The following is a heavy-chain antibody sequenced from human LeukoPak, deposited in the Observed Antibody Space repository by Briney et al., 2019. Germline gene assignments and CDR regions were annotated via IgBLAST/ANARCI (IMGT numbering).Heavy chain of an antibody. CDR3: AGAGRGSYFSF. J-gene: IGHJ4*02. D-gene: IGHD3-16*01. Sequence: GGSLRLSCAASGFTFSDHYMDWVRQAPGKGLEWVGRIRNKPNSYSTEYAASVKGRFTISRDDSKNSLYLQMKSLKTEDTAVYYCAGAGRGSYFSFWGQGTLVTVFS. V-gene: IGHV3-72*01. CDR1: GFTFSDHY. CDR2: IRNKPNSYST.